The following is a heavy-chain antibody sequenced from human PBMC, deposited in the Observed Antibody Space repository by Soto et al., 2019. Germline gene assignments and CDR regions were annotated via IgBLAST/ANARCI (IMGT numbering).Heavy chain of an antibody. CDR3: AKGSIEYSASIDY. CDR2: VYSTGTT. V-gene: IGHV4-61*01. J-gene: IGHJ4*02. CDR1: GGSVSSANFY. D-gene: IGHD4-4*01. Sequence: SETLSLTCTVSGGSVSSANFYWSWIRQPPGKGLEWIGFVYSTGTTNYNPSFKSRLTLSIDTSKNMLYLEMSSLRAEDTAIYFCAKGSIEYSASIDYWGQGTLVTVSS.